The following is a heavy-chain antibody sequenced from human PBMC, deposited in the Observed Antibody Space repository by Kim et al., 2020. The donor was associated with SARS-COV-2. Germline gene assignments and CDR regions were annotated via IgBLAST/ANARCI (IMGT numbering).Heavy chain of an antibody. J-gene: IGHJ6*03. CDR3: SRVPSDFYYYMDV. Sequence: EYAASGKGRVTVSRDESKGIVYLQMNSLKTDDPAVYYCSRVPSDFYYYMDVWGKGTTVTVSS. V-gene: IGHV3-49*02.